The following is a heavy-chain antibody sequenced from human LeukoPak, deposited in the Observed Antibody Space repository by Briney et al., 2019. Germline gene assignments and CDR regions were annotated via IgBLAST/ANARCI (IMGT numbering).Heavy chain of an antibody. V-gene: IGHV3-30*18. Sequence: GGSLRLSCAASGFTFSSYGMHWVRQAPGKGLERVAVISYDGSNKYYADSVKGRFTISRDNSKNTLYLQMNSLRAEDTAVYYCAKLWEKSAFDIWGQGTMVTVSS. CDR1: GFTFSSYG. J-gene: IGHJ3*02. D-gene: IGHD1-26*01. CDR2: ISYDGSNK. CDR3: AKLWEKSAFDI.